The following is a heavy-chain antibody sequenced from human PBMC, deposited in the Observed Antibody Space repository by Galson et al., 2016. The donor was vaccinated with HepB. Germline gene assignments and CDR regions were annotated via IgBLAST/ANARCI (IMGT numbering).Heavy chain of an antibody. CDR2: IIPLLGIT. V-gene: IGHV1-69*02. Sequence: SVKVSCKASGYIFTNYYIHWVRQAPGQGLEWMGRIIPLLGITNYAEKIKDRVTIIADKSTSTASMVLSGLSFDDTAVYFCAGRHSTTWKDGLDVWGRGTTVAVSS. D-gene: IGHD1-1*01. CDR1: GYIFTNYY. J-gene: IGHJ6*04. CDR3: AGRHSTTWKDGLDV.